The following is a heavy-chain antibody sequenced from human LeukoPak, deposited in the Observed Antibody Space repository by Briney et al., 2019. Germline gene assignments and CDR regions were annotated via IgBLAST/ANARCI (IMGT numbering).Heavy chain of an antibody. V-gene: IGHV4-4*02. D-gene: IGHD2-8*01. CDR2: IYHSGST. J-gene: IGHJ4*02. Sequence: SETLSLTCAVSGGSISSSNWWSWVRQPPGKGLEWIGEIYHSGSTNYNPSLKSRVTISVDTSKNQFSLKLSSVTAADTAVYYCARDGSYGVYTDWGQGTLVTVSS. CDR1: GGSISSSNW. CDR3: ARDGSYGVYTD.